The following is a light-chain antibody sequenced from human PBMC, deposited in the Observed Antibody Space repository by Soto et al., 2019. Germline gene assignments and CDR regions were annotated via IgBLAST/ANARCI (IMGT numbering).Light chain of an antibody. V-gene: IGKV3-11*01. CDR2: DAS. CDR1: ESLGWY. Sequence: EIVLTQSPATLSLSPGERATLSCRATESLGWYLAWYQQRPAQSPRLLIYDASNRATGVPARFSGSGSGTDFNLTIDSLEPEDFAVYYCQQRGNWPPTFGGGTKVEI. CDR3: QQRGNWPPT. J-gene: IGKJ4*01.